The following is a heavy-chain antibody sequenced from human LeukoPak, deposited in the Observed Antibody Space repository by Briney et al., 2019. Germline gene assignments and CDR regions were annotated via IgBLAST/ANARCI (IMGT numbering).Heavy chain of an antibody. D-gene: IGHD2/OR15-2a*01. CDR1: GGSISSGDYY. CDR3: ARVSTARITYAFDI. CDR2: IYYSGST. Sequence: SETLSLTCTVSGGSISSGDYYWSWIREPPGNGLEWIGYIYYSGSTYYNPSLKSRVTISVDTSKNQFSLKLSSVTAADTAVYYCARVSTARITYAFDIWGQGTMVTVS. J-gene: IGHJ3*02. V-gene: IGHV4-30-4*01.